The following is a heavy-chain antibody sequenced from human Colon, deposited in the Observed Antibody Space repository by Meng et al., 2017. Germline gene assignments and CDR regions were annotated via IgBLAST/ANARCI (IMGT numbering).Heavy chain of an antibody. CDR2: ISYSGST. Sequence: QMQRKEYCPGLVQHSQTLSFTCNVSGGSSSRGDYYWSWIRQPPGNGLDWIGYISYSGSTYSNASLKSRVTISIDRSKNQFSLKLSSVTAADTAVYYCARDRKHYGERGWFDPWGQGTLVTVSS. J-gene: IGHJ5*02. CDR1: GGSSSRGDYY. CDR3: ARDRKHYGERGWFDP. V-gene: IGHV4-30-4*01. D-gene: IGHD4-17*01.